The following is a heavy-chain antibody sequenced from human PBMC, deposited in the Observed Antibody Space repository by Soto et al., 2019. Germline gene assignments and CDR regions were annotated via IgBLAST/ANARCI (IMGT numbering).Heavy chain of an antibody. CDR2: FDPEDGET. CDR3: ATPFRSSSWNLADY. V-gene: IGHV1-24*01. CDR1: GYTLTELS. Sequence: QVELVQSGAEVKKPGASVKVSCKVSGYTLTELSMHWLRQAPGKGLEWMGGFDPEDGETIYAQKFQGRVTMTEDTATDRAYMELSSLRSEDTAVYYCATPFRSSSWNLADYWGQGTLVTVSS. D-gene: IGHD6-13*01. J-gene: IGHJ4*02.